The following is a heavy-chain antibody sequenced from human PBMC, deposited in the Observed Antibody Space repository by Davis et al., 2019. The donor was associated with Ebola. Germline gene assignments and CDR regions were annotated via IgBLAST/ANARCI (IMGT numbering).Heavy chain of an antibody. Sequence: SVKVSCKASGGTFSSYAISWVRQAPGQGLEWMGGIIPIFGTANYAQKFQGRVTITADESTSTAYMKLSSLRSEDTAVYYCATADITIFGVVIHFAFDIWGQGTMVTVSS. CDR3: ATADITIFGVVIHFAFDI. D-gene: IGHD3-3*01. J-gene: IGHJ3*02. CDR1: GGTFSSYA. V-gene: IGHV1-69*13. CDR2: IIPIFGTA.